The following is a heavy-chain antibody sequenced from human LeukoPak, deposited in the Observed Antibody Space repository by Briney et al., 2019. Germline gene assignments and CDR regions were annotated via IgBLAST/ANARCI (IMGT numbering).Heavy chain of an antibody. V-gene: IGHV5-51*01. CDR2: IFPDDSDT. Sequence: GESLKISCKGSAYTFASYWIGWVRQMPGKGLEWMGIIFPDDSDTRYSPSFQGQVSISADKSISNAYLQWSSLRASDTAMYYCARRDSSSWYEFDYWGQGTLVTVSS. CDR1: AYTFASYW. J-gene: IGHJ4*02. D-gene: IGHD6-13*01. CDR3: ARRDSSSWYEFDY.